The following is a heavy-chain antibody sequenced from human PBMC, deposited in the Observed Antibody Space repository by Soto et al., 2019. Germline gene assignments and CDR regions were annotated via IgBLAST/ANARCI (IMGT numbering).Heavy chain of an antibody. V-gene: IGHV1-18*01. D-gene: IGHD3-3*01. Sequence: GASGKVSCKASGYTFTSYGISWVRQAPGQGRGWMGWISAYNGNTNYAQKLQGRVTMTTDTSTSTAYMELRSLRSDDTAVYYCARDGFWSGYSPRYGMDVWGQGTTVTVSS. CDR2: ISAYNGNT. CDR1: GYTFTSYG. J-gene: IGHJ6*02. CDR3: ARDGFWSGYSPRYGMDV.